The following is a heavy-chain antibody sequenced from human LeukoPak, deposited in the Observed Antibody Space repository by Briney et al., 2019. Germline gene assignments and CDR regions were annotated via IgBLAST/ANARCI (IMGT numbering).Heavy chain of an antibody. CDR2: IKSKTDGGTT. CDR3: TTVWNCGGDCSDAFDI. J-gene: IGHJ3*02. CDR1: GFSFRNAW. V-gene: IGHV3-15*01. Sequence: PGGSLRLSCAASGFSFRNAWMSWVRQAPGNGLEWVGRIKSKTDGGTTDYAAPVNGRFTISRDDSKNTLYLQMNSLKTEDTAVYYCTTVWNCGGDCSDAFDIWGQGTMVTVSS. D-gene: IGHD2-21*02.